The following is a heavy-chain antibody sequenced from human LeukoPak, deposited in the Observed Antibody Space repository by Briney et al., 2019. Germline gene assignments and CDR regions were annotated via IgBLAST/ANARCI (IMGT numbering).Heavy chain of an antibody. CDR3: ARGTMMVGP. V-gene: IGHV4-59*01. CDR1: GGSISSYY. Sequence: PSETLSLTCTVSGGSISSYYWSWIRQPPGKGLEWIGYIYYSGRTNYNPSLMSRVTISVDTSKNQFSLKLTSVTAADIAVYYCARGTMMVGPWGQGTLVTVSS. D-gene: IGHD3-22*01. J-gene: IGHJ5*02. CDR2: IYYSGRT.